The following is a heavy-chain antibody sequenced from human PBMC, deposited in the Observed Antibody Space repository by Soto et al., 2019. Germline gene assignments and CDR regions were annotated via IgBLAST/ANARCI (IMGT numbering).Heavy chain of an antibody. V-gene: IGHV4-34*01. J-gene: IGHJ4*02. CDR1: GGSFSAYY. D-gene: IGHD3-22*01. CDR2: INHSGGT. CDR3: ARGRVDTVDSSGFYEY. Sequence: SETLSLTCSVYGGSFSAYYWSWIRQPPGKGLEWIGEINHSGGTSYNPSLKSRVTISVDTSKSQFSLKLTSVTAADRAVYYCARGRVDTVDSSGFYEYWGQATPVTVSA.